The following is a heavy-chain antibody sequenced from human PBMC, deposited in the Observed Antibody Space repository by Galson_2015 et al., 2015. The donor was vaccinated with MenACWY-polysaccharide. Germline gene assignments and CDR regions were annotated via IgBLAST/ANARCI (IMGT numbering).Heavy chain of an antibody. D-gene: IGHD1-26*01. Sequence: SETLSLTCAVYGGSFSGYYWSWIRQPPGKGLEWIGEINHSGSTNCNPSLKSRVTISVDTSKNQFSLKLSSVTAADTAVYYCARGVGARSRFGLWGQGTLVTVSS. CDR2: INHSGST. J-gene: IGHJ5*02. V-gene: IGHV4-34*01. CDR1: GGSFSGYY. CDR3: ARGVGARSRFGL.